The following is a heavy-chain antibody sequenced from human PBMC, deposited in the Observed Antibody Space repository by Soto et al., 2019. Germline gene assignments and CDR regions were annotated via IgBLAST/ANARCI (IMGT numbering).Heavy chain of an antibody. D-gene: IGHD2-2*01. CDR2: IYYSGST. CDR3: ARLHGYCISSSCHGHYAMDV. CDR1: SASISSTNYT. J-gene: IGHJ6*02. V-gene: IGHV4-39*01. Sequence: QLQLQESGPGLVKPSETLSLTCTVSSASISSTNYTWGWIRQPPGKGLEWIGNIYYSGSTYYNPSPNSRVTVSVDTSKNQFSLKVTSVTAADTAVYYCARLHGYCISSSCHGHYAMDVWGQGTTVTVSS.